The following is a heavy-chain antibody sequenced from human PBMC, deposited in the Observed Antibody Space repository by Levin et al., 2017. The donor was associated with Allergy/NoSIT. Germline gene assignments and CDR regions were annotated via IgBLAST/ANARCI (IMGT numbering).Heavy chain of an antibody. Sequence: SSETLSLTCTISGGSISGYYWSWIRQPPGKGLEWIGYIYFRGSTNYNPSLQSRVTISVDTSKNQFSLKLTSVTAADTAVYYCAKLLHGSGWYVGPGDYWGQGTLVTVSS. J-gene: IGHJ4*02. V-gene: IGHV4-59*01. D-gene: IGHD6-19*01. CDR3: AKLLHGSGWYVGPGDY. CDR2: IYFRGST. CDR1: GGSISGYY.